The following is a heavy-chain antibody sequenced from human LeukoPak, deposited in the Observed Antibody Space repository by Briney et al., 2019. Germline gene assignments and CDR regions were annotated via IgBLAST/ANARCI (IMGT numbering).Heavy chain of an antibody. V-gene: IGHV1-69*06. CDR3: ARDHSLDYYDSSDFYAFDI. CDR1: GGTFSSYA. Sequence: SVKVSCKASGGTFSSYAISWVRQAPGQGLEWMGGIIPIFGTANYAQKFQGRVTITADKSTSTAYMELSRLRSDDTAVYYCARDHSLDYYDSSDFYAFDIWGQGTMVTVSS. J-gene: IGHJ3*02. CDR2: IIPIFGTA. D-gene: IGHD3-22*01.